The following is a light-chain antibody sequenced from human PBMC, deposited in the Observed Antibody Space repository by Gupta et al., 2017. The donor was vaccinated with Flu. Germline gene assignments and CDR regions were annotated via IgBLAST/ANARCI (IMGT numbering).Light chain of an antibody. CDR3: QQYGSSPRT. J-gene: IGKJ1*01. CDR2: GGS. V-gene: IGKV3-20*01. Sequence: VLTQSPGTLSLSPGERATLSCKASQGLGSSYLAWHQQKPGQAPRLLIYGGSKRATGIPDRCSGSGSGTDLTLTISRLEPEDFAVYYGQQYGSSPRTFGQGTKVEIK. CDR1: QGLGSSY.